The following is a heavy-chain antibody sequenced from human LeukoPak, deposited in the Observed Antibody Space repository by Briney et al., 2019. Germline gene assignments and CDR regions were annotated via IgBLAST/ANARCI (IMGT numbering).Heavy chain of an antibody. Sequence: GGSLRLSCAASGFXFSSYWMHWVRQAPGKGPVWVSRINDDGNSITYADFVKGRFTISRDNAKNTLYLQMNSLRAEDTAVYFCARGFGDSRVHYYYGMDVWGQGTTVTVSS. D-gene: IGHD4-17*01. CDR1: GFXFSSYW. CDR2: INDDGNSI. J-gene: IGHJ6*02. V-gene: IGHV3-74*03. CDR3: ARGFGDSRVHYYYGMDV.